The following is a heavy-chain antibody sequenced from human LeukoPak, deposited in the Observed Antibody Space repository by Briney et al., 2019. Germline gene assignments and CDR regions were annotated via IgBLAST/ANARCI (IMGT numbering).Heavy chain of an antibody. V-gene: IGHV4-39*01. CDR2: IYYSGST. CDR3: ARRRAYSSSSPCDY. CDR1: GGSISSSSYY. J-gene: IGHJ4*02. D-gene: IGHD6-6*01. Sequence: KPSETLSLTCTVSGGSISSSSYYWGWIRQPPGKGLQWIGSIYYSGSTYYNPSLKSRVTISVDTSKNQFSLKLSSVTAADTAVYYCARRRAYSSSSPCDYWGPGTLVTVSS.